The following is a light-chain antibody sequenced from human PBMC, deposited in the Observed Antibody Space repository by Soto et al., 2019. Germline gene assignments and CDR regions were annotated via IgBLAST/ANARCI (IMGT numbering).Light chain of an antibody. J-gene: IGKJ1*01. CDR1: QSVSSSY. CDR2: GAS. V-gene: IGKV3-20*01. CDR3: QQYGSSPWT. Sequence: EIVLTQSPGTLSLSPGERATLSCRASQSVSSSYLAWYQQKPGQAPRPLIYGASSRAIGIPDRFSGSGSGTDFTLTISRLEPEDFAVYYCQQYGSSPWTFGQGTKVDXX.